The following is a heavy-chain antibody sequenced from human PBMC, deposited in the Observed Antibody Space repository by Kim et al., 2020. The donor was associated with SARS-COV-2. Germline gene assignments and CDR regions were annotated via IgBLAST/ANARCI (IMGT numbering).Heavy chain of an antibody. J-gene: IGHJ4*02. D-gene: IGHD1-26*01. CDR1: GYRFRDFA. Sequence: GGSLRLSCEASGYRFRDFAISWVRQAPGKGLEWVSGISNDGGATYYAESVRGRFTISRDNPKDTMFLQMNSLRGDDTAIYYCAKMQGMELWEYFLVFWGLGALGTVSS. CDR3: AKMQGMELWEYFLVF. V-gene: IGHV3-23*01. CDR2: ISNDGGAT.